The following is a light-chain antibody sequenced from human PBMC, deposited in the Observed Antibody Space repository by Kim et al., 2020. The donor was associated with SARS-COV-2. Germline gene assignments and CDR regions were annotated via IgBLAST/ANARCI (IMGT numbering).Light chain of an antibody. J-gene: IGLJ3*02. CDR2: DTS. Sequence: GXVTLPVGSSTGAVTSGHYPYWLQQKPGQAPRTLISDTSNKHSWTPARFSGSLLGGKAALTLSGAQPEDEADYYCFLSYNNARFWVFGGGTKLTVL. CDR3: FLSYNNARFWV. V-gene: IGLV7-46*01. CDR1: TGAVTSGHY.